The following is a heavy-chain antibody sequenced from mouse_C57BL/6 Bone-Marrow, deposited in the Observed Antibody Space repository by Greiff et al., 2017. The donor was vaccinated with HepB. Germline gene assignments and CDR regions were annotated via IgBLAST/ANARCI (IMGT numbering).Heavy chain of an antibody. D-gene: IGHD5-5*01. V-gene: IGHV6-3*01. CDR1: GFTFSNYW. Sequence: EVMLVESGGGLVQPGGSMKLSCVASGFTFSNYWMNWVRQSPEKGLEWVAQIRLKSDNYATHYAESVKGRFTISRDDSKSSVYLQMNNLRAEDTGIYYCTRGLPYFDYWGQGTTLTVSS. J-gene: IGHJ2*01. CDR2: IRLKSDNYAT. CDR3: TRGLPYFDY.